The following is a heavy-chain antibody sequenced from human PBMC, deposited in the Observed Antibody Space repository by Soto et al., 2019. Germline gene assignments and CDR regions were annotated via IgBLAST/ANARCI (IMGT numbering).Heavy chain of an antibody. CDR2: TYYRSKWYN. V-gene: IGHV6-1*01. Sequence: SQTLSLTFVISGDSVSSNSSAWNWIRQSPSRGLEWLGRTYYRSKWYNDYAVSVKSRITINPDTSKNQFSLQLNSVTPEDTAVYYCARGSGYKYYYGMDVWGQGTPVTVS. CDR3: ARGSGYKYYYGMDV. CDR1: GDSVSSNSSA. D-gene: IGHD2-15*01. J-gene: IGHJ6*02.